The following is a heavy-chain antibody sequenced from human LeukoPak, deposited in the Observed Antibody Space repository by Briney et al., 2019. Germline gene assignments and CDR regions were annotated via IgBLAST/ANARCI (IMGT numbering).Heavy chain of an antibody. D-gene: IGHD6-13*01. Sequence: ASVKVSCKASGYTFTSYDINWVRQATGQGLEWMGWMNPNSGNTGYAQKFQGRVTMTRDTSTSTVYMELSSLRSEDTAVYYCARDKQQLDYFDYWGQGTLVTVSS. CDR1: GYTFTSYD. CDR2: MNPNSGNT. J-gene: IGHJ4*02. CDR3: ARDKQQLDYFDY. V-gene: IGHV1-8*01.